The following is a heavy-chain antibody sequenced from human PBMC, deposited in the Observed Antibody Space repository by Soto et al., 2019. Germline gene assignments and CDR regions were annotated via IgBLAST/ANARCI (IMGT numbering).Heavy chain of an antibody. V-gene: IGHV4-38-2*01. CDR2: IFHSGST. CDR1: GYSITTGYS. Sequence: SETLSLTCAVSGYSITTGYSWGWIRQPPGKGLEWIGTIFHSGSTYYNPSLKSRLTVSADTSKNQFSLKLRSVTAADTAIYYCARESSGGKSDFDIWGQGTMVTVSS. J-gene: IGHJ3*02. CDR3: ARESSGGKSDFDI. D-gene: IGHD2-15*01.